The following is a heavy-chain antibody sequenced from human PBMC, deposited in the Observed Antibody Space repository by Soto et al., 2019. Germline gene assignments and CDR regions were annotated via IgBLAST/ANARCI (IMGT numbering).Heavy chain of an antibody. CDR2: ISSSSSYI. V-gene: IGHV3-21*01. D-gene: IGHD6-13*01. CDR3: ASVCIAAAGCYYYYGMDV. J-gene: IGHJ6*02. Sequence: EVQLVESGGGLVKPGGSLRLSCAASGFTFSSYSMNWVRQAPGKGLEWVSSISSSSSYIYYADSVKGRFTISRDNAKNSQYLQMNSLRAEDTAVYYCASVCIAAAGCYYYYGMDVWGQGTTVTVSS. CDR1: GFTFSSYS.